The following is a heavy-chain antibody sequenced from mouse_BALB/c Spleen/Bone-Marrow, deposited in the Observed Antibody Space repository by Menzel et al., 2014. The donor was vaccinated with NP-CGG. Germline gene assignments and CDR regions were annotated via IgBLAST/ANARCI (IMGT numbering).Heavy chain of an antibody. CDR3: ARYDYDYFDY. CDR2: IHYSGST. V-gene: IGHV3-1*02. J-gene: IGHJ2*01. D-gene: IGHD2-4*01. Sequence: EVKLQESGPDLVKPSQSLSLPCTVTGYSITSGYSCHWIRPFPGNTLEWMGYIHYSGSTNYNPSLKSRISITRDTSKNQFFLQLNSVTTEDTATYYCARYDYDYFDYWGQGTTLTVSS. CDR1: GYSITSGYS.